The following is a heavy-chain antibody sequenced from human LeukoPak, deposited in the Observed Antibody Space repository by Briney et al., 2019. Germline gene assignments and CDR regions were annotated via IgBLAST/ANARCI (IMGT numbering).Heavy chain of an antibody. D-gene: IGHD3-16*01. CDR2: ISGSGGST. CDR1: GFTFSSYA. Sequence: GGSLRLSCAASGFTFSSYAMSWVRQAPGKGLEWVSAISGSGGSTYYADSAKGRFTISRDNSKNTLYLQMNSLRAEDTAVYYCAKDHHLYPTTSFDYWGQGTLVTVSS. CDR3: AKDHHLYPTTSFDY. J-gene: IGHJ4*02. V-gene: IGHV3-23*01.